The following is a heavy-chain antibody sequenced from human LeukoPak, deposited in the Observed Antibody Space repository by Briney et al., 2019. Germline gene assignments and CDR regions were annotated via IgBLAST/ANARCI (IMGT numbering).Heavy chain of an antibody. J-gene: IGHJ4*02. CDR2: INHSGSA. Sequence: SVTQSLTCTVSGASLKSTSCFWKWIRPPPVRGLEGVGGINHSGSANYNPSLKSRVTISIDTSKTQFPLKLTSVTAADTAVYYCARGRSPVDWGQGTLVTVSS. CDR1: GASLKSTSCF. V-gene: IGHV4-39*06. D-gene: IGHD2-15*01. CDR3: ARGRSPVD.